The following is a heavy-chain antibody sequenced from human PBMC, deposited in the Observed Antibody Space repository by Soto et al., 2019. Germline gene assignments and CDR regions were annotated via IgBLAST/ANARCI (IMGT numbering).Heavy chain of an antibody. CDR1: GIMSSGYG. Sequence: QEQVVQSGPAMKEPGSSVKVSCRASGIMSSGYGFSWVRQAPGQGLEWVGMINPILDSTHYAQNLQGRVSLSVDKSRDKAYLEVTSLRLEDTAIYFCATMKRATLDSWGRGTVVTVSS. CDR2: INPILDST. V-gene: IGHV1-69*09. J-gene: IGHJ4*02. CDR3: ATMKRATLDS. D-gene: IGHD6-25*01.